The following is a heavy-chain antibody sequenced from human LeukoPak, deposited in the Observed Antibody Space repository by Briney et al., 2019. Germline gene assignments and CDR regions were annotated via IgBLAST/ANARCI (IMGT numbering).Heavy chain of an antibody. D-gene: IGHD5-12*01. CDR1: GGSFSGYY. Sequence: KPSETLSLTCAVCGGSFSGYYWSWIRQPPGKGLEWIGEINHSGSTNYNPSLKSRVTISVDTSKNQFSLKLSSVTAADTAVYYCARDPLLALWGQGTLVTVSS. CDR2: INHSGST. CDR3: ARDPLLAL. J-gene: IGHJ4*02. V-gene: IGHV4-34*01.